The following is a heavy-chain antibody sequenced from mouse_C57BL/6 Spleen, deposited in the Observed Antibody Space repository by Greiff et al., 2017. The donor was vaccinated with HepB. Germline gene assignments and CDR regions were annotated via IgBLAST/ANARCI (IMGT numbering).Heavy chain of an antibody. CDR3: AREGVRHWYFDV. CDR2: ISYDGSN. J-gene: IGHJ1*03. D-gene: IGHD1-2*01. CDR1: GYSITSGYY. Sequence: ESGPGLVKPSQSLSLTCSVTGYSITSGYYWNWIRQFPGNKLEWMGYISYDGSNNYNPSLKNRTSITRDTSKNQFFLKLNSVTTEDTATYDCAREGVRHWYFDVWGTGTTVTVSS. V-gene: IGHV3-6*01.